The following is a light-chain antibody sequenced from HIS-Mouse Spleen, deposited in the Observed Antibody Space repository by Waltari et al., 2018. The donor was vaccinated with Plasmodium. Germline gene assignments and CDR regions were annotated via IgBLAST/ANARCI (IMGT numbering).Light chain of an antibody. CDR3: SSYTSSSTRV. V-gene: IGLV2-14*03. J-gene: IGLJ3*02. Sequence: QSALTQPASVSGSPGQSITISCTGTSSDVGGYHYVSWYQQHPGKAPTLIIYDVSNRPSGVSNRSSGAKSGNTASLTISGLQAEDEADYYCSSYTSSSTRVFGGGTKLTVL. CDR1: SSDVGGYHY. CDR2: DVS.